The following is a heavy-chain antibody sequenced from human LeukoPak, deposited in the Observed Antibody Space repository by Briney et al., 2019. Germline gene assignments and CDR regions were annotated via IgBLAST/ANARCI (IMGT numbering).Heavy chain of an antibody. V-gene: IGHV1-18*01. Sequence: ASVKVSCKAFGYTFFDIYGFSWVRQAPGQGLGWMGWISGDNSNTNYAQSFQGRLTLTTDTSTNTAYMELRSLRSDDTAVYYCARDLSRGSGYFGTYWGQGTLVTVSS. CDR3: ARDLSRGSGYFGTY. CDR1: GYTFFDIYG. D-gene: IGHD3-22*01. J-gene: IGHJ4*02. CDR2: ISGDNSNT.